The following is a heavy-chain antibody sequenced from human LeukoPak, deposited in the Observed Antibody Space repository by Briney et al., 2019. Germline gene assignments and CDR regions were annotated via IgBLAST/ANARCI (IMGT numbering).Heavy chain of an antibody. CDR1: GLTFSNAW. CDR3: ARVGPDSPLYYFDY. D-gene: IGHD3-16*02. J-gene: IGHJ4*02. CDR2: IYYSGST. Sequence: LSCAASGLTFSNAWMSWIRKPPGKGLEWFGYIYYSGSTNYNPSLKSRVTISVDTSKNQFSLKLSSVTAADTAVYYCARVGPDSPLYYFDYWGQGTLVTVSS. V-gene: IGHV4-59*01.